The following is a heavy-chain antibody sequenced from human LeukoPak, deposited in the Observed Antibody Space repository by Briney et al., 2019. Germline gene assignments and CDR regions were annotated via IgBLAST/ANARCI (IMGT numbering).Heavy chain of an antibody. CDR2: IYYSGST. D-gene: IGHD2-2*01. J-gene: IGHJ4*02. Sequence: SETLSLTCTVSGYSISSGYHWAWFRQTPGKGLEWLGYIYYSGSTNYNPSLKSRVTISVDTSKNQFSLKLSSVTAADTAVYYCARGYRRFDYWGQGTLVTVSS. CDR3: ARGYRRFDY. CDR1: GYSISSGYH. V-gene: IGHV4-61*01.